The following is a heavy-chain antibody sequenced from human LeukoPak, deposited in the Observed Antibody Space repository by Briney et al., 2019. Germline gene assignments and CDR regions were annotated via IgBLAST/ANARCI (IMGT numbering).Heavy chain of an antibody. J-gene: IGHJ6*03. CDR2: ISAYNGNT. V-gene: IGHV1-18*04. Sequence: GASVKVSCKASGYTFTGYYMHWVRQAPGQGLEWMGWISAYNGNTNYAQKLQGRVTMTTDTSTSTAYMELRSLRSDDTAVYYCARTWFGQNYYYYMDVWGKGTTVTISS. CDR1: GYTFTGYY. D-gene: IGHD3-10*01. CDR3: ARTWFGQNYYYYMDV.